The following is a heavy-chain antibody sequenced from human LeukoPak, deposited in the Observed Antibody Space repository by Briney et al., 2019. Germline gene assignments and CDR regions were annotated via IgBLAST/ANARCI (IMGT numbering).Heavy chain of an antibody. J-gene: IGHJ5*02. CDR2: IKQDGSEK. CDR1: GFTFSSYE. Sequence: GGSLRLSCAASGFTFSSYEMNWVRQAPGKGLEWVANIKQDGSEKYYVDSVKGRFTISRDNAKNSLYLQMNSLRAEDTAVYYCARDLRRITIFGVVIRFDPWGQGTLVTVSS. D-gene: IGHD3-3*01. CDR3: ARDLRRITIFGVVIRFDP. V-gene: IGHV3-7*01.